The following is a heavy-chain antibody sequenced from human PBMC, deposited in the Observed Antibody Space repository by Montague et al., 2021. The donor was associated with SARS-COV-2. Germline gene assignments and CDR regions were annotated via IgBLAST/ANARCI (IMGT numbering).Heavy chain of an antibody. CDR2: IYYSGSS. J-gene: IGHJ4*02. CDR3: ASQSGSYYNYFDL. D-gene: IGHD1-26*01. Sequence: TLSLTCSVSGGSISSANYYWSWIRQHPRKGLEFIGYIYYSGSSFYNPSLKSRLTISVDTSKNRFSLRLSSVTAADTAIYFCASQSGSYYNYFDLWGQGTRVTVSS. V-gene: IGHV4-31*03. CDR1: GGSISSANYY.